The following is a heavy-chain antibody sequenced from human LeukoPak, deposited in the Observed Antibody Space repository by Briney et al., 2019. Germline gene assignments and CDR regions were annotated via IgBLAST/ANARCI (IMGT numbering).Heavy chain of an antibody. V-gene: IGHV1-2*02. D-gene: IGHD3-10*01. Sequence: GASVKVSCKPSGYTFTDYYLHWVRQAPGQGLEWMGWIDPNTGRTNFAEKFQGRVTMTRDTSVSTAYMDLSRLGSDDTAVYYCARTPVTVIRGVIEDGMDVWGQGTTVTVSS. CDR3: ARTPVTVIRGVIEDGMDV. CDR2: IDPNTGRT. J-gene: IGHJ6*02. CDR1: GYTFTDYY.